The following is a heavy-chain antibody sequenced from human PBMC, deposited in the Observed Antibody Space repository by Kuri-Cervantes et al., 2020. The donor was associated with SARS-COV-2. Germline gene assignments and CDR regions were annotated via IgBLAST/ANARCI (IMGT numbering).Heavy chain of an antibody. Sequence: GGSLRLSCAASGFTFSSYGMHWVRQAPGKGLEWVAVIWYDGSTKYYADSVKGRFTISRDNSKNTLYLQMNSLRAEDTAVYYCARGGDIVVVPAAIEFVRRFDPWGQGTLVTVSS. V-gene: IGHV3-33*08. CDR1: GFTFSSYG. CDR3: ARGGDIVVVPAAIEFVRRFDP. J-gene: IGHJ5*02. D-gene: IGHD2-2*01. CDR2: IWYDGSTK.